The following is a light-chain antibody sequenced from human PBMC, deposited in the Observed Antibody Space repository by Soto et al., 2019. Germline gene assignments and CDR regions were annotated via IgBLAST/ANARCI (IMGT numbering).Light chain of an antibody. J-gene: IGKJ5*01. Sequence: EIILTQSPGTLSLSPGERATLSCVASQSVSSSYVAWYQHRPGLAPRLLIHDASSRATGIPDRFSGTKSGTDFTLTIRRLEPEDAAVYYCQQYGSSPITFGQGTRLEIK. CDR2: DAS. CDR1: QSVSSSY. CDR3: QQYGSSPIT. V-gene: IGKV3D-20*01.